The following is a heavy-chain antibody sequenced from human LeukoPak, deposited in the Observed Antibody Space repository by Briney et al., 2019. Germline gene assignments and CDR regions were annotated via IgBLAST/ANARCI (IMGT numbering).Heavy chain of an antibody. CDR1: GYSFTSYW. D-gene: IGHD2-21*02. CDR3: ASRYCGGDCYSDAFDI. CDR2: IYPGDPDT. V-gene: IGHV5-51*01. J-gene: IGHJ3*02. Sequence: GESLKISCKGSGYSFTSYWIGWVRQMPGKGLEWMGIIYPGDPDTRYSPSFQGQVTISADKSISTAYLQWSSLKASDTAMYYCASRYCGGDCYSDAFDIWGQGTMVTVSS.